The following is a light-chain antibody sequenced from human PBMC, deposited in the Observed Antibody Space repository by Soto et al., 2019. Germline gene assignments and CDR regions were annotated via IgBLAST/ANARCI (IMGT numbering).Light chain of an antibody. CDR2: EVN. CDR1: SSDVGGYKF. V-gene: IGLV2-14*01. Sequence: QSVLTQPASVSASPGQSITISCTGTSSDVGGYKFVSWYQHHPGKAPKLMIYEVNNRPSGVSNRFSGSKSGNTASLTISGLRPEDEADYYCLSDTSANTRVFGGGTKLTVL. CDR3: LSDTSANTRV. J-gene: IGLJ3*02.